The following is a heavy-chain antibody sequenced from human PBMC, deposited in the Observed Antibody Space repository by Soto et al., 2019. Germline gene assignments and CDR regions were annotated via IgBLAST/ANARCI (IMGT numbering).Heavy chain of an antibody. CDR1: GFTFSSDA. D-gene: IGHD6-19*01. J-gene: IGHJ4*02. CDR2: ISGSGGST. V-gene: IGHV3-23*01. CDR3: AKDRSPRYSSGWYSFFTH. Sequence: GGSLRLSCAASGFTFSSDAMSWVRQAPGKRLEWVSAISGSGGSTYYADSVKGRFTISRDNSKNMPYLQMNSLRAEDTAVYYCAKDRSPRYSSGWYSFFTHWGQGXLVTVYS.